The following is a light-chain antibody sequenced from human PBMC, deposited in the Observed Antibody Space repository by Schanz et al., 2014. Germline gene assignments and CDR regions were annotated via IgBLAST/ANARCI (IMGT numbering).Light chain of an antibody. CDR2: GAS. Sequence: ETVLTQSPGALSLSPGERATLSCRASQTVSSSYLAWYQQKPGQAPRLLIYGASSRATGIPDRFSGSGSVTDFTLTISTLEPEDFAVYYCQQYAGSPYTFGQGTKLEIK. CDR3: QQYAGSPYT. V-gene: IGKV3-20*01. J-gene: IGKJ2*01. CDR1: QTVSSSY.